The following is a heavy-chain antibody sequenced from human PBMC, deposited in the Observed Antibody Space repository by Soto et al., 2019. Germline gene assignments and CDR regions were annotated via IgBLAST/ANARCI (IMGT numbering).Heavy chain of an antibody. Sequence: PSETLSLTCTVSGGSISSGGYYWSWIRQHPGKGLEWIGYIYYSGSTYYNPSLKSRVTISVDTSKNQFSLKLSSVTAEDTAVYYCARVFDTYYFDLWGQGTLVTVSS. V-gene: IGHV4-31*03. D-gene: IGHD3-10*01. CDR1: GGSISSGGYY. J-gene: IGHJ4*02. CDR2: IYYSGST. CDR3: ARVFDTYYFDL.